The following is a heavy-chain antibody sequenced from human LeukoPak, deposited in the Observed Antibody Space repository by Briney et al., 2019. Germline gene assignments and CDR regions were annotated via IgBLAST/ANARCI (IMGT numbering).Heavy chain of an antibody. CDR2: LYTSGST. CDR1: GGSIGSYY. Sequence: PSETLSLTCTVSGGSIGSYYWIWIRQPAGKGLEWIGRLYTSGSTNYNPSLKSRVTMSVDTSKNQFSLKLSSVTAADTAVYYCARIMVHSLYYMDVWGKGTTVTVSS. J-gene: IGHJ6*03. CDR3: ARIMVHSLYYMDV. V-gene: IGHV4-4*07. D-gene: IGHD2-8*01.